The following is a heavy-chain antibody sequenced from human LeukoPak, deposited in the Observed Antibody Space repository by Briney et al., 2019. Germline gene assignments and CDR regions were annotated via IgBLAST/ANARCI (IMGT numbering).Heavy chain of an antibody. V-gene: IGHV3-43*02. Sequence: GGTVTLNGSASGFSFYDIAMYWVGQAPGKGRVWVSLISGDGATTYYADSVKGRFNISRDNSKSSLYLQMNSLRSEDTALYYCAKDNQRGGFQHWGQGTLVTVSS. J-gene: IGHJ1*01. CDR2: ISGDGATT. D-gene: IGHD3-16*01. CDR3: AKDNQRGGFQH. CDR1: GFSFYDIA.